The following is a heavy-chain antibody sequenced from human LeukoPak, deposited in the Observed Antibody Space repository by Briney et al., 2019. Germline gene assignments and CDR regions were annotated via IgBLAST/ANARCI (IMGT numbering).Heavy chain of an antibody. Sequence: GGSLRLSCAASGFTFSSYGMHWVRQAPSKGLEWVAFIRYDGSNKYYADSVKGRFTISRDNSKNTLYLQMNSLRAEDTAVYYCAKEHLRNGDYFDYWGQGTLVTVSS. CDR3: AKEHLRNGDYFDY. CDR2: IRYDGSNK. CDR1: GFTFSSYG. J-gene: IGHJ4*02. D-gene: IGHD1-1*01. V-gene: IGHV3-30*02.